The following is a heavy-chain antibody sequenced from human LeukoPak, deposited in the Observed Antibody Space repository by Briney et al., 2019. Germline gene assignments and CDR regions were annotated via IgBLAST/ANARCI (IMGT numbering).Heavy chain of an antibody. V-gene: IGHV3-53*01. Sequence: AGGSLRLSCAASGFTVSSNYMSWVRQAPGKGLEWVSVIYSSGTTFYAYSVKGRFTISRDNSKNTLFLQMSGLRGDDTAVYYCARGAAFSGSYSLDFWGQGTLVTVSS. CDR1: GFTVSSNY. D-gene: IGHD1-26*01. CDR3: ARGAAFSGSYSLDF. J-gene: IGHJ4*02. CDR2: IYSSGTT.